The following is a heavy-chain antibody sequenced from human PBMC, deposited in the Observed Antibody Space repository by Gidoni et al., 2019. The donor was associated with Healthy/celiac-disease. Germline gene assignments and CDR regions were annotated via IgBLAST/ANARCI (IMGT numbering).Heavy chain of an antibody. V-gene: IGHV4-59*01. D-gene: IGHD2-15*01. J-gene: IGHJ5*02. Sequence: QVQLQESGPGLVKPSETLSLTCTVSGGSISSYYWSWIRQPPGKGLEWIGYIYYSGRTNYNPSLKSRVTISVDTSKNQFSLKLSSVTAADTAVYYCARAHCSGGSCQGLLHWFDPWGQGTLVTVSS. CDR2: IYYSGRT. CDR1: GGSISSYY. CDR3: ARAHCSGGSCQGLLHWFDP.